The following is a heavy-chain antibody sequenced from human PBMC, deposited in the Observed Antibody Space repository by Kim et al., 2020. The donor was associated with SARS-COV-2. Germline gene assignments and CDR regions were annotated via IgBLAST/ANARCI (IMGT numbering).Heavy chain of an antibody. Sequence: NTNYAQKLQGRVTMTTDTSTSTAYMELRSLRSDDTAVYYCARCYVGACDYWGQGTLVTVSP. CDR2: NT. V-gene: IGHV1-18*01. J-gene: IGHJ4*02. D-gene: IGHD1-26*01. CDR3: ARCYVGACDY.